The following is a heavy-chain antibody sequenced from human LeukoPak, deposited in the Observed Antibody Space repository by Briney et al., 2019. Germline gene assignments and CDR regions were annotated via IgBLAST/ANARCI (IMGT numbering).Heavy chain of an antibody. D-gene: IGHD1-26*01. Sequence: GSLRLSCAAFGFNFRSYRMNWVRPAPGEGLGGVSSISSSSSYIYYADSVKGRFTISRDNAKNSLYLQMNSLRAEDTAVYYCARGGATTAAGADYWGQGTLVTVSS. J-gene: IGHJ4*02. V-gene: IGHV3-21*01. CDR2: ISSSSSYI. CDR1: GFNFRSYR. CDR3: ARGGATTAAGADY.